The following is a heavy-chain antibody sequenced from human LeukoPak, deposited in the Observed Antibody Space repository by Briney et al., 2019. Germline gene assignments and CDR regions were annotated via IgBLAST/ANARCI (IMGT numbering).Heavy chain of an antibody. J-gene: IGHJ4*02. V-gene: IGHV3-23*01. CDR3: AKRPDYSTTWYYLDS. D-gene: IGHD6-13*01. CDR1: EFTFSNYA. CDR2: ITSGGSI. Sequence: PGGSLRLSCAASEFTFSNYAMTWVRQAPGKGPEWVSTITSGGSIFYADSVKGRFAISRDNSKNTLYLQMNSLRVEDTAVYYCAKRPDYSTTWYYLDSWGQGTLVTVSS.